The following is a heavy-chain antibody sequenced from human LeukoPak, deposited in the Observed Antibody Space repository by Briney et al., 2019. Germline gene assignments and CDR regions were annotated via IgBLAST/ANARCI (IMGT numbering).Heavy chain of an antibody. D-gene: IGHD3-22*01. J-gene: IGHJ4*02. Sequence: PGGSLRLSCAASGFTFSSYAMSWVRQAPGKGLEWVSAISGSGGSTYYADSVKGRFTISRDNSKNTLYLQMSSLRAEDTAVYYCATHYYDSSGYYSPDYWGQGTLVTVSS. CDR3: ATHYYDSSGYYSPDY. CDR2: ISGSGGST. V-gene: IGHV3-23*01. CDR1: GFTFSSYA.